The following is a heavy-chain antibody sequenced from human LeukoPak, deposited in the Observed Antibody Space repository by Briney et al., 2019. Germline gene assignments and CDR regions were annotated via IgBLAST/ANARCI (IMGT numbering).Heavy chain of an antibody. CDR1: GFTFSSYG. CDR2: IRYDGSNK. Sequence: GGTLRLSCAASGFTFSSYGMHWVRQAPGKGLEWVAFIRYDGSNKYYADSVKGRFTISRDNSKNTLYLQMNSLRAEDTAVYYCAKEIGVRGALDYWGQGTLVTVSS. J-gene: IGHJ4*02. CDR3: AKEIGVRGALDY. D-gene: IGHD3-10*01. V-gene: IGHV3-30*02.